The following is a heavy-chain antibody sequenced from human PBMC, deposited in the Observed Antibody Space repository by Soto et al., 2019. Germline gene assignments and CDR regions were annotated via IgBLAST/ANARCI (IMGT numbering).Heavy chain of an antibody. CDR1: GYSFTSYW. CDR2: SDPSDSYT. CDR3: ARRRYSSGSPFDY. Sequence: LKISCRGSGYSFTSYWINWVRQMPGKGLEWMGGSDPSDSYTNYSPSFQGHVIISVDKSISTAYLQWSSLKASDTAMYYCARRRYSSGSPFDYWGQGTQVTVS. D-gene: IGHD3-22*01. J-gene: IGHJ4*02. V-gene: IGHV5-10-1*01.